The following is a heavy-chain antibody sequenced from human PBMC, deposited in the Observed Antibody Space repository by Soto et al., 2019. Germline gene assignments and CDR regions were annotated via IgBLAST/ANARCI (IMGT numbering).Heavy chain of an antibody. Sequence: PSETLSLTCTVAGDSVTSGDDYWSWIRQPPGKGLEWIGNIYHSGNTLYNPSLKSRVSISVDTSKNQFYLRVYSVTAADTAVYYCTRGASLFDYWGQGALVTVSS. CDR3: TRGASLFDY. CDR1: GDSVTSGDDY. J-gene: IGHJ4*02. CDR2: IYHSGNT. V-gene: IGHV4-31*03. D-gene: IGHD6-6*01.